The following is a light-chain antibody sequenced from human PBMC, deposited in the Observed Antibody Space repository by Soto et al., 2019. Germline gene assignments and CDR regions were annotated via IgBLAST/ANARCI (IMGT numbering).Light chain of an antibody. CDR3: LQDYSYPRT. V-gene: IGKV1-5*01. CDR2: DAS. CDR1: QTINSW. J-gene: IGKJ1*01. Sequence: DIQMTQSPSTLSASVGDRVTLTCRASQTINSWLAWYQQKPGKAPKVLIFDASSLKTGVPSRFSGSGSGTEFTLTISSLQPDDFATYYCLQDYSYPRTFGQGTKVDI.